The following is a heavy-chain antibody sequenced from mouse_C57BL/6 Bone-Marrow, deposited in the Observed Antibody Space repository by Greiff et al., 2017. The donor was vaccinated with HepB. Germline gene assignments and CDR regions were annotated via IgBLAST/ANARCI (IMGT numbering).Heavy chain of an antibody. J-gene: IGHJ3*01. CDR2: ISYDGSN. CDR1: GYSITSGYY. CDR3: ARGCCAWFAY. V-gene: IGHV3-6*01. Sequence: EVKLMESGPGLVKPSQSLSLTCSVTGYSITSGYYWNWIRQFPGNKLEWMGYISYDGSNNYNPSLKNRISSTRDTSKNQFFLKLNSVTTEDTATYYCARGCCAWFAYWGQGTLVTVSA.